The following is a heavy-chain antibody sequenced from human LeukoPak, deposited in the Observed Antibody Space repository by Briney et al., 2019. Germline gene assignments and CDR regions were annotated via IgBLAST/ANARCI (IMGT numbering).Heavy chain of an antibody. J-gene: IGHJ4*02. CDR3: ARDSDSGYGPFAS. V-gene: IGHV3-53*01. CDR2: IHSGGTT. D-gene: IGHD5-12*01. CDR1: GFTASNNY. Sequence: GGSLRLSCAAPGFTASNNYMSWVRQAPGKGLEWVSVIHSGGTTNYADSVQGRFTISRDNSKTTVYLHMNSLRAEDTAVYYCARDSDSGYGPFASWGQGTLVTVSS.